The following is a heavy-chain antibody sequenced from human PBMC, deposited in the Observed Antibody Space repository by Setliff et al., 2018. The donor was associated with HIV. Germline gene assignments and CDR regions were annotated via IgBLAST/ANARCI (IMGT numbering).Heavy chain of an antibody. Sequence: SETLSLTCTVSGDSISTYYWSWIRQPPGKGLEWIGYIYYSGSTNYNPSLKSRVTISVDTSKNQFSLTLSSVTAADTAVYYCARGLVSLSRYYYYYMDVWGKGTTVTVSS. CDR3: ARGLVSLSRYYYYYMDV. D-gene: IGHD3-10*01. CDR1: GDSISTYY. CDR2: IYYSGST. V-gene: IGHV4-59*01. J-gene: IGHJ6*03.